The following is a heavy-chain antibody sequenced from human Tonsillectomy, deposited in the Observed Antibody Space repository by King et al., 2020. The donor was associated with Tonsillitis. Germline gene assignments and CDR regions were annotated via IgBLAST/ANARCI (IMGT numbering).Heavy chain of an antibody. J-gene: IGHJ4*02. V-gene: IGHV2-5*01. CDR2: IYWNDDK. Sequence: ITLKESGPTLVKPTQTLTLTCTFSGFSLSTSGVGVGWIRQPPGKALEWLALIYWNDDKRYSPSLKSRLTITKDTSKNQVVLTMTNMDPVDTATYYGAHRQATVTPSGFDYWGQGTLVTVSS. CDR3: AHRQATVTPSGFDY. D-gene: IGHD4-17*01. CDR1: GFSLSTSGVG.